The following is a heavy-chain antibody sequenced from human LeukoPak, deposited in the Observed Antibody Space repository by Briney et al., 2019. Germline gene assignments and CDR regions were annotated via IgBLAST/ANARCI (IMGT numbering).Heavy chain of an antibody. V-gene: IGHV3-21*01. CDR1: GFTFNNYR. J-gene: IGHJ4*02. CDR3: ARDRCSGGICYSFDQ. CDR2: ISSSGTYI. Sequence: PGGSLRLSCAASGFTFNNYRMNWVHQAPGKGLEWVSSISSSGTYIYYADSVKGRFTISRDNAKNSLYLQMNSLRAEDTAVYYCARDRCSGGICYSFDQWGQGTLVTVSS. D-gene: IGHD2-15*01.